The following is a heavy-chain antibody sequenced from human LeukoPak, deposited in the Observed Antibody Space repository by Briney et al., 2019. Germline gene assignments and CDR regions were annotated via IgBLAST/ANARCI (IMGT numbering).Heavy chain of an antibody. CDR1: GGSFSGYF. J-gene: IGHJ4*02. CDR2: INHSGST. CDR3: ARLPYYYGSGNSY. D-gene: IGHD3-10*01. Sequence: PSETLSLTCAVYGGSFSGYFWSWIRQPPGKGLEWIGEINHSGSTNYNPSLKSRVTISVDTSKNQFSLKLSSVTAADTAVYYCARLPYYYGSGNSYWGQGTLVTVSS. V-gene: IGHV4-34*01.